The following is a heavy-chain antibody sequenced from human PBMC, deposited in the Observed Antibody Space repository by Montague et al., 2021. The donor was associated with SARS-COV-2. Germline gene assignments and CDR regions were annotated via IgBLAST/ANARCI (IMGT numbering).Heavy chain of an antibody. J-gene: IGHJ3*02. CDR2: IYYSGST. CDR3: ARQENGSGWFKPDAFDI. D-gene: IGHD6-19*01. Sequence: SETLSLTCTVSGGSISSSSYYWVWIRQPPGKGLEWIGSIYYSGSTYYNPSLKIRVTIYVDTSKNQFSLKLSSVTAAATAVYYCARQENGSGWFKPDAFDIWGQGTMVTVSS. CDR1: GGSISSSSYY. V-gene: IGHV4-39*01.